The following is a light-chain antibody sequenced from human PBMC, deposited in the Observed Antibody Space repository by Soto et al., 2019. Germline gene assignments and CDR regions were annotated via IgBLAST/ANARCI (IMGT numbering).Light chain of an antibody. V-gene: IGLV1-44*01. CDR1: SPNIGSNT. CDR3: AAWDDSLNGYV. J-gene: IGLJ1*01. Sequence: VLTQPPSASGTPGQRVTTSCSGSSPNIGSNTVNWYQQLPGTAPKLLIYSNNQRPSGVPDRFSGSKSGTSASLAISGLQSEDEADYYCAAWDDSLNGYVFGTGTKVTVL. CDR2: SNN.